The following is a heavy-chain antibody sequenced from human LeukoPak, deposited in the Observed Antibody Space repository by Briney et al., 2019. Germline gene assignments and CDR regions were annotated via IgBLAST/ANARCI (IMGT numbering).Heavy chain of an antibody. D-gene: IGHD2-15*01. Sequence: SETLSLTCTVSGGSISSYYWSWIRQPPGKGLEWTGYIYYSGSTNYNPSLKSRVTISVDTSKNQFSLKLSSVTAADTAVYYCARLEAHCSGGSCYVNYFDYWGQGTLVTVSS. CDR2: IYYSGST. J-gene: IGHJ4*02. CDR3: ARLEAHCSGGSCYVNYFDY. V-gene: IGHV4-59*08. CDR1: GGSISSYY.